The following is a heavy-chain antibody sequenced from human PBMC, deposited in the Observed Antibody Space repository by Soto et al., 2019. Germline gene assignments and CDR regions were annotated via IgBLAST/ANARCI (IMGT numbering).Heavy chain of an antibody. J-gene: IGHJ4*02. CDR1: GYNFAGYW. D-gene: IGHD3-3*01. Sequence: GESLKISCKGSGYNFAGYWIAWVRQMPGKGLELMGIIYPSDSDTRYRPSFQGQVTISADKSISSAYLQWSSLRASDTAMYYCARGGVSTRAFDYWGQGTPVTV. V-gene: IGHV5-51*01. CDR2: IYPSDSDT. CDR3: ARGGVSTRAFDY.